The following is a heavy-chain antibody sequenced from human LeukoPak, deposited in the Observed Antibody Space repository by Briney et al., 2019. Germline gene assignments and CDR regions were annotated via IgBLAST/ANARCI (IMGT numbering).Heavy chain of an antibody. D-gene: IGHD1-1*01. CDR3: ALERPNWPYYFDY. CDR1: GFTLRIYS. CDR2: ISRSSSSI. Sequence: GGTLRLFCAASGFTLRIYSTIGVPDAPGKGLECVSYISRSSSSINYADYVKGRFTISRDNAKNSLYLQMNSLRAEDTAVYYCALERPNWPYYFDYWGQGTLVTVSS. J-gene: IGHJ4*02. V-gene: IGHV3-48*01.